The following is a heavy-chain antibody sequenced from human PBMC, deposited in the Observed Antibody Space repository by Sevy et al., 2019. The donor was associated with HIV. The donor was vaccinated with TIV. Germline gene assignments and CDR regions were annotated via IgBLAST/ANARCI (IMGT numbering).Heavy chain of an antibody. CDR2: VSFDGGSK. D-gene: IGHD3-16*01. Sequence: GGSLRLSCEASGFTFNNFPIHWVRQAPGKGLEWGAVVSFDGGSKYYADSVRGRFTVSRDNSKNTVYLQLNSLRAEDTAVYYSVSERARSITFDIWGQGTLVTVSS. CDR3: VSERARSITFDI. J-gene: IGHJ3*02. CDR1: GFTFNNFP. V-gene: IGHV3-30-3*01.